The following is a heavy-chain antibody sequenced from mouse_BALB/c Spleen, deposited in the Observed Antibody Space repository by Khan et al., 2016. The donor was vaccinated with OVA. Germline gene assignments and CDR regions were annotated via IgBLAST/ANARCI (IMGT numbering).Heavy chain of an antibody. D-gene: IGHD2-3*01. Sequence: VQLQQSGPGLVKPSQSLSLTCTVTGYSITSDYAWNWIRQFPGNKLEWMGYINYSGSTNYNPALKSRISITRDTSKNQFFLQLNSVTTADTATYDCARDGSRYNYAMDYWGQGTTVTVSS. CDR2: INYSGST. CDR1: GYSITSDYA. CDR3: ARDGSRYNYAMDY. V-gene: IGHV3-2*02. J-gene: IGHJ4*01.